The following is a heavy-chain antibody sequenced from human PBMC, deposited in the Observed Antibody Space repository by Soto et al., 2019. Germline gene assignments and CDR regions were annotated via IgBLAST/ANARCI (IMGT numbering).Heavy chain of an antibody. J-gene: IGHJ6*02. CDR2: IYYSGST. V-gene: IGHV4-39*01. CDR3: ARNSYGDYTYYYYYGMDV. Sequence: SETLSLTCTVSGGSISSSSYYWGWIRQPPGKGLEWIGSIYYSGSTYYNPSLKSRVTISVDTSKNQFSLKLSSVTAADTAVYYCARNSYGDYTYYYYYGMDVWGQGTTVT. D-gene: IGHD4-17*01. CDR1: GGSISSSSYY.